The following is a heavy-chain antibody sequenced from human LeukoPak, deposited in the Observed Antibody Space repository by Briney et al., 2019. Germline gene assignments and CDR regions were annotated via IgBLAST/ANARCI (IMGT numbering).Heavy chain of an antibody. J-gene: IGHJ5*02. CDR1: GGSISSYY. V-gene: IGHV4-59*08. CDR2: IYYSGST. Sequence: SETLSLTCTVSGGSISSYYWSWIRQPPGKGLEWIGCIYYSGSTNYNPSLKSRVTISVDTSKNQFSLKLSSVTAADTAVYYFARTTRYCSSTSCWRLWFDPWGQGTLVTVSS. D-gene: IGHD2-2*01. CDR3: ARTTRYCSSTSCWRLWFDP.